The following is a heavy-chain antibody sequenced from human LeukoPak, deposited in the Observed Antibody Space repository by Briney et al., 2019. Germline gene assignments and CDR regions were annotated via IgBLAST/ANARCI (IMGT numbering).Heavy chain of an antibody. V-gene: IGHV4-34*01. CDR1: GGSISSYY. Sequence: PSETLSLTCTVSGGSISSYYWSWIRQPPGKGLEWIGEINHSGSTNYNPSLKSRVTISVDTSKNQFSLKLSSVTAADTAVYYCARETWSGQIDYWGQGTLVTVSS. CDR2: INHSGST. D-gene: IGHD3-3*01. J-gene: IGHJ4*02. CDR3: ARETWSGQIDY.